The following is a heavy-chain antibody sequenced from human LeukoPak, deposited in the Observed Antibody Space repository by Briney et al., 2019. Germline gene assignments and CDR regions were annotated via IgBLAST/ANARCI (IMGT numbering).Heavy chain of an antibody. D-gene: IGHD3-10*01. CDR1: GFTFSSYA. J-gene: IGHJ4*02. Sequence: GGSLRLSCAASGFTFSSYAMSWVRQAPGKGLEWVSVISGSGGSTYYADSVKGRFTISRDNSKNTLYLQMNSLRAEDTAVYYCAKAGGRGVITYYFDYWGQGTLVTVSS. CDR3: AKAGGRGVITYYFDY. CDR2: ISGSGGST. V-gene: IGHV3-23*01.